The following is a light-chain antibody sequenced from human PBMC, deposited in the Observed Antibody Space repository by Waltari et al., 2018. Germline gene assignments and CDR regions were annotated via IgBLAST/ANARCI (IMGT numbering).Light chain of an antibody. J-gene: IGLJ1*01. V-gene: IGLV2-23*02. CDR2: EVI. CDR1: PRHVGHYDL. Sequence: QSALPQPASVSGTPGPSLTLPCPGTPRHVGHYDLVSWDQHPPGKAPNLLICEVIKRPSGVSSRFSGSKSGSTASLTISGLQPDDEADYYCCSYAGLGTYVFGSGTKVTVL. CDR3: CSYAGLGTYV.